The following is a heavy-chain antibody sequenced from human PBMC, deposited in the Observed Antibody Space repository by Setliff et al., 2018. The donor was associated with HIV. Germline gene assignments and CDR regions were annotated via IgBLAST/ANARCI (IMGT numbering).Heavy chain of an antibody. V-gene: IGHV4-4*07. Sequence: SETLSLTCTVSGGSIKSYSWSWIRQPAGKGLEWIGRVCTSGDTNYNPSLQSRVAMSVDTSKNQFSLNLNSVTAADTALYYCARERVVRGVVDPGTSQIFDNWGQGILVT. CDR2: VCTSGDT. CDR3: ARERVVRGVVDPGTSQIFDN. J-gene: IGHJ4*02. CDR1: GGSIKSYS. D-gene: IGHD3-10*01.